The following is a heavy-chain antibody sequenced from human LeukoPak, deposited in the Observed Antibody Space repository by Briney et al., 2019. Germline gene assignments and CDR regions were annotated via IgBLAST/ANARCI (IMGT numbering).Heavy chain of an antibody. CDR3: ARDPPGVPAALYYYYGMDV. J-gene: IGHJ6*02. Sequence: GGSLRLSCAASGFTFSSYSMNWVRQAPGKGLEWVSPISSSSSYIYYADSVKGRFTISRDNAKNSLYLQMNSLRAEDTAVYYCARDPPGVPAALYYYYGMDVWGQGTTVTVSS. CDR2: ISSSSSYI. CDR1: GFTFSSYS. D-gene: IGHD2-2*01. V-gene: IGHV3-21*01.